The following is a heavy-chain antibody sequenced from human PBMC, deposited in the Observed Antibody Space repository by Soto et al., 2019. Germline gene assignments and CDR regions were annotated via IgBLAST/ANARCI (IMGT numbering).Heavy chain of an antibody. J-gene: IGHJ4*02. CDR2: IRSKANSYAT. D-gene: IGHD1-26*01. Sequence: GSLRLSCAASGYTFSDSAMHWVRQASGKGLEWVGRIRSKANSYATVYAASVKGRFTISRDDSKNTAYLQMNSLKTEDTAVYYCARLWSEREPNFDYWGQGTLVTVS. V-gene: IGHV3-73*01. CDR3: ARLWSEREPNFDY. CDR1: GYTFSDSA.